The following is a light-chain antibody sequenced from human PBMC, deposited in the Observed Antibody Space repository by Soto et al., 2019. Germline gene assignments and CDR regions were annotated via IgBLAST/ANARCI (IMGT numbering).Light chain of an antibody. CDR1: SSDIGSYNY. Sequence: QSALTQPASVSGSPGQSITIPCTGTSSDIGSYNYVSWYQQHPGKAPKLMIYDVSNRPSGISNRFSGSKSGNTASLTISGLQADDEADYYCNSYTSSSTFVFGTGTKVTVL. V-gene: IGLV2-14*01. CDR3: NSYTSSSTFV. J-gene: IGLJ1*01. CDR2: DVS.